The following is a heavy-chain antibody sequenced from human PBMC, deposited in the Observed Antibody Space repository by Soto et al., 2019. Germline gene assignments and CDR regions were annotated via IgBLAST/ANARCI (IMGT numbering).Heavy chain of an antibody. CDR3: AKPPTERRGSNDFYYFDY. CDR1: GFTFSSYA. CDR2: ISGSGGST. Sequence: EVQLLESGGGLVQPGGSLRLSCAASGFTFSSYAMSWVRQAPGKGLEWVSAISGSGGSTDYADSVKGRFTISRDNSNNTLYLQMNSLRAEDTAVYYCAKPPTERRGSNDFYYFDYWGQGTLVTVSS. V-gene: IGHV3-23*01. J-gene: IGHJ4*02. D-gene: IGHD1-1*01.